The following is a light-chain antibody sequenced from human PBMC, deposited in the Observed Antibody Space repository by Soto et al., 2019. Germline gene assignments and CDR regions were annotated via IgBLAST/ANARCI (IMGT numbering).Light chain of an antibody. CDR1: QSVSNN. CDR3: QQYNYWPPST. Sequence: GERATLSCRASQSVSNNLAWYQHKPGQAPRLLIYDSSTRATGIPARFSGSGSGTEFTLTISGLQSEDFAVYYCQQYNYWPPSTFGRGTKVDIK. CDR2: DSS. V-gene: IGKV3-15*01. J-gene: IGKJ1*01.